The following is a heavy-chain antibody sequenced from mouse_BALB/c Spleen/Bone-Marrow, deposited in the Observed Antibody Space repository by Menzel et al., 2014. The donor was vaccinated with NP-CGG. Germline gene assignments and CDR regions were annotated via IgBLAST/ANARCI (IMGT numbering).Heavy chain of an antibody. CDR3: ASSYYGSSQFAY. CDR1: GFSLTSYG. V-gene: IGHV2-9*02. CDR2: IWAGGSI. Sequence: QVQLKQSGPGLVAPSQSLSITCTVSGFSLTSYGVHWVRQPPGKGLGWLGVIWAGGSIIYNSALMSRLSISKDNSKSQVFLKMNSLQTDDTAMYYCASSYYGSSQFAYRGQGTLVTVSA. D-gene: IGHD1-1*01. J-gene: IGHJ3*01.